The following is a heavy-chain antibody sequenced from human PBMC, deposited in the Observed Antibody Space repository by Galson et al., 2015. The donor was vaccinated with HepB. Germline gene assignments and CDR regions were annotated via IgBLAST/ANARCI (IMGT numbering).Heavy chain of an antibody. CDR2: IRQDGSEK. CDR3: ARDSGTRGYYFDY. D-gene: IGHD2-15*01. CDR1: GFTFSSYW. Sequence: SLRLSCAASGFTFSSYWMSWVRRAPGKGLEWVATIRQDGSEKYYVDSVKGRFTISRDNAKNSLFLQMNSLRAEDTAVYYCARDSGTRGYYFDYWGQGTLVTVSS. J-gene: IGHJ4*02. V-gene: IGHV3-7*01.